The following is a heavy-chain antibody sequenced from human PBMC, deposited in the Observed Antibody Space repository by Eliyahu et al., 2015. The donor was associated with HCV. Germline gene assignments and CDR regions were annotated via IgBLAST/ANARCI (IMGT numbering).Heavy chain of an antibody. Sequence: EVNLVESGGGLVQPGGSLRLSCAASGFTFSSSWMHWVRQAPGKGLVWVSRINTDGSITNYADSVKGRFTISRDNAKNTLYLQMNSLRAEDTAVYYCTREVAESWSSPRSRNCFDPWGQGTLVTVSS. V-gene: IGHV3-74*01. J-gene: IGHJ5*02. D-gene: IGHD2-2*01. CDR1: GFTFSSSW. CDR2: INTDGSIT. CDR3: TREVAESWSSPRSRNCFDP.